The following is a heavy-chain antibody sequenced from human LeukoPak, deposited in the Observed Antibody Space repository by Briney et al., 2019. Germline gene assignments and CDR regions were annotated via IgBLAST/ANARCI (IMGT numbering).Heavy chain of an antibody. CDR3: AREAYCSGGSCYSWPYFDY. D-gene: IGHD2-15*01. J-gene: IGHJ4*02. Sequence: TLCLSCTVSGGSISSGDYYWSWIRQPPGKGLEWIGYIYYSGSTYYNPSLKSRVTISVDTSKNQFSLKLSSVTAADTAVYYCAREAYCSGGSCYSWPYFDYWGQGTLVTVSS. CDR1: GGSISSGDYY. V-gene: IGHV4-30-4*01. CDR2: IYYSGST.